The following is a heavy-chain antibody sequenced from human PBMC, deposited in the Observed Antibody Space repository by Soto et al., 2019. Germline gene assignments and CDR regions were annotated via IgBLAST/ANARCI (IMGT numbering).Heavy chain of an antibody. Sequence: QVKLVQSGAEVKKPGASVKVSCKVSGYTLTALSMHWVRQAPGKGLEWMGGFAPEDGETIYAQKFQGRVTMTEDTSTDTAYMELSSLRTEDTAVYYCATERQWLPSCDPWGQGTLVTVAS. CDR3: ATERQWLPSCDP. CDR1: GYTLTALS. V-gene: IGHV1-24*01. D-gene: IGHD6-19*01. J-gene: IGHJ5*02. CDR2: FAPEDGET.